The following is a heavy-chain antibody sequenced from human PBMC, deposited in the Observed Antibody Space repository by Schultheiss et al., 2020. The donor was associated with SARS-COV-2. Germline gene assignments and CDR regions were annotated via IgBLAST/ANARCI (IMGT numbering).Heavy chain of an antibody. CDR3: ARGTYDSSGYYWFDP. J-gene: IGHJ5*02. CDR1: GFTFSSYE. CDR2: VWTSGSGTTT. D-gene: IGHD3-22*01. V-gene: IGHV3-48*03. Sequence: GGSLRLSCAASGFTFSSYEMNWVRQASGKGLEWVSYVWTSGSGTTTYYADSVKGRFTISRDNAKNTLYLQMNSLRAEDTAVYYCARGTYDSSGYYWFDPWGQGTLVTVSS.